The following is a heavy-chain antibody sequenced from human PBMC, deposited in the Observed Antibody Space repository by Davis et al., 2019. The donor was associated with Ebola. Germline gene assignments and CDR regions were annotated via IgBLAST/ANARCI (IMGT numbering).Heavy chain of an antibody. CDR3: AKGGYSDNDLGGYYFDY. V-gene: IGHV3-30*02. J-gene: IGHJ4*02. CDR1: GFIFSTYG. Sequence: PGGSLRLSCAASGFIFSTYGMHWVRQAPGKGLEWVAFIRNDRSKTYYADSVKGRFTSSRDNSKNTLYLQMNSLRAEDTALYYCAKGGYSDNDLGGYYFDYWGQGTLVTVSS. CDR2: IRNDRSKT. D-gene: IGHD5-12*01.